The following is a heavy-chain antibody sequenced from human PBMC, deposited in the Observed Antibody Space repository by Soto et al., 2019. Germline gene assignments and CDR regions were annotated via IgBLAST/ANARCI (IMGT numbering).Heavy chain of an antibody. CDR3: ARELVDTAMVTDWFDP. CDR2: IYYSGST. Sequence: SETLSLTCTVSGGSISSGGYYWSWIRQHPGKGLEWIGYIYYSGSTYYNPSLKSRVTISVDTSKNQFSLKLSSVTAADTAVYYCARELVDTAMVTDWFDPWGQGTLVTVSS. CDR1: GGSISSGGYY. D-gene: IGHD5-18*01. V-gene: IGHV4-31*03. J-gene: IGHJ5*02.